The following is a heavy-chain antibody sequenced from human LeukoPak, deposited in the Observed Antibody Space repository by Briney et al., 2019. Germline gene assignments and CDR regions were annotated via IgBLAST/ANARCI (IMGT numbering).Heavy chain of an antibody. CDR2: IYYSGST. V-gene: IGHV4-59*01. J-gene: IGHJ4*02. CDR3: AGHTYTGLGDY. D-gene: IGHD6-19*01. Sequence: SETLSLTCTVSGGSISSYYWSWIRQPPGKGLEWIGYIYYSGSTNYNPSLKSRVTISVDTSKNQFSLKLSSVTAAGTAVYYCAGHTYTGLGDYWGQGTLVTVSS. CDR1: GGSISSYY.